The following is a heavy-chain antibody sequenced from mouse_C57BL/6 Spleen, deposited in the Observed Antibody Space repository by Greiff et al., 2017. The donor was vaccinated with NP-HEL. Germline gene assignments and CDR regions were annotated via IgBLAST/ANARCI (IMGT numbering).Heavy chain of an antibody. Sequence: QVHVKQSGPELVKPGASVKISCKASGYAFSSSWMNWVKQRPGKGLEWIGRIYPGDGDTNYNGKFKGKATLTAEQSSSTAYMQLRSLKSEDSAVYFCARRGLYSNFDLFAYWGQGTLVTVSA. D-gene: IGHD2-5*01. V-gene: IGHV1-82*01. CDR1: GYAFSSSW. CDR2: IYPGDGDT. CDR3: ARRGLYSNFDLFAY. J-gene: IGHJ3*01.